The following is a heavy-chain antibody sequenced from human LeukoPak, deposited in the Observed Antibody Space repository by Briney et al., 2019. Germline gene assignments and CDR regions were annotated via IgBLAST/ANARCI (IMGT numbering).Heavy chain of an antibody. Sequence: ASVTVSCTASGYTFANFGISWVRQAPGQGLEWMGWISGYSGNTKYEQKFQGRVTMTTDTSTSTAYMELRSLRSDDTAVYYCAREETHHVYYGMDVWGQGTMVTVSS. V-gene: IGHV1-18*01. CDR1: GYTFANFG. D-gene: IGHD1-14*01. CDR3: AREETHHVYYGMDV. CDR2: ISGYSGNT. J-gene: IGHJ6*02.